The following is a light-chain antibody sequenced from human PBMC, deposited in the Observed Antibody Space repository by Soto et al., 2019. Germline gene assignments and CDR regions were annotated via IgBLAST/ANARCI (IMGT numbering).Light chain of an antibody. CDR3: HQYGSSPST. CDR1: QSVSSSY. V-gene: IGKV3-20*01. Sequence: EIVLTQSPGTLSLSPGARAPLSCRASQSVSSSYLAWYQQKPGQAPRLLIYGASYRATGIPDRFSGSGSGTDFTLTISRLEPEDFAVYYCHQYGSSPSTFGQGTKVDIK. J-gene: IGKJ1*01. CDR2: GAS.